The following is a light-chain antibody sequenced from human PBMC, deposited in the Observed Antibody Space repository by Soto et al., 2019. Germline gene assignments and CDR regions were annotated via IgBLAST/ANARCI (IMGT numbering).Light chain of an antibody. V-gene: IGKV1-12*01. CDR3: QQANRFPLT. J-gene: IGKJ4*01. CDR2: AAS. CDR1: QGITNW. Sequence: QMTQSPSSGSASVGDGVTITCRGRQGITNWSAWYQQTPGKAPKLLIYAASGLPSGVPSRCGGGGSGTDFTLTISSLQPEDFATYYCQQANRFPLTVGGGTKVDIK.